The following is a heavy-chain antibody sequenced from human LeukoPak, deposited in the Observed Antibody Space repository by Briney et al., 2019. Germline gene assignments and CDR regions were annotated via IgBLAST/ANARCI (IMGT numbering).Heavy chain of an antibody. CDR3: ARGLEVVLTTGYYYYYMDV. J-gene: IGHJ6*03. CDR2: INPNSGGT. Sequence: ASVKVSCKASGYTFTGYYMHWVRQAPGQGLEWMGRINPNSGGTNYAQKFQGRVTMTRDTSISTAYMELSRLRSDDTAVYYYARGLEVVLTTGYYYYYMDVWGKGTTVTVSS. V-gene: IGHV1-2*06. CDR1: GYTFTGYY. D-gene: IGHD2-15*01.